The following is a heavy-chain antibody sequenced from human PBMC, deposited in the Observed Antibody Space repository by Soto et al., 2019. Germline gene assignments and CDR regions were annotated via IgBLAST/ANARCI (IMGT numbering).Heavy chain of an antibody. CDR3: ARAYSSSWYLYN. Sequence: TGGSLRLSCAASGFTVSSNYMSWVRQAPGKGLEWVSVIYSGGSTYYADSVKGRFTISRDNSKNTLYLQMNSLRAEDTAVYYCARAYSSSWYLYNWGQGTMVTVSS. J-gene: IGHJ3*01. D-gene: IGHD6-13*01. CDR2: IYSGGST. CDR1: GFTVSSNY. V-gene: IGHV3-53*01.